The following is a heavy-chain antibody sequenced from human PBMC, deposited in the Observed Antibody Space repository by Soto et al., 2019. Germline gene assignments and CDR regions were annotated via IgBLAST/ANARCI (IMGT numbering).Heavy chain of an antibody. CDR1: GYTFTSSD. CDR2: MNPNSGRT. V-gene: IGHV1-8*01. D-gene: IGHD2-15*01. Sequence: QVQLVQSGAEVKKPGASVKVSCSASGYTFTSSDVSWVRQATGQGLEWMGWMNPNSGRTGYSQKFQARVTLTKNISTRTAYMELHILPSEDTAVYYCARGSVGSSYFAPWGQGTLVTVSS. CDR3: ARGSVGSSYFAP. J-gene: IGHJ5*02.